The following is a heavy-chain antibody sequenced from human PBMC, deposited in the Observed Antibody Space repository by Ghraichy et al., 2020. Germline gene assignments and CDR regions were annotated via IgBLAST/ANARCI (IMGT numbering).Heavy chain of an antibody. J-gene: IGHJ4*02. CDR2: IKSKTDGGTT. D-gene: IGHD1-26*01. V-gene: IGHV3-15*01. CDR1: GFTFSNAW. CDR3: TTEGAVGATYQSY. Sequence: GGSLRLSCAASGFTFSNAWMSWVRQAPGKGLEWVGRIKSKTDGGTTDYAAPVKGRFTISRDDSKNTLYLQMNSLKTEDTAVYYCTTEGAVGATYQSYWGQGTLVTVSS.